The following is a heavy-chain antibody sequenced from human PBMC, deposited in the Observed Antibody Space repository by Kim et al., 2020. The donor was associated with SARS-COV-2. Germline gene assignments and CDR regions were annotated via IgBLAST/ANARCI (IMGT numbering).Heavy chain of an antibody. CDR3: ARDGNGLGV. CDR2: ST. J-gene: IGHJ6*02. V-gene: IGHV3-74*01. Sequence: STTYADAVRGRFTNSRDNAKNTLFLQMNSLRAEDATMYYCARDGNGLGVWGQGTTVTVSS.